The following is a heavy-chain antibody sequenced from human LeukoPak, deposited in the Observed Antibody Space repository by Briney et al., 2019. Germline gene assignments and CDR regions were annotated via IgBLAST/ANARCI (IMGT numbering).Heavy chain of an antibody. CDR3: AKAFSSSWYGFDY. J-gene: IGHJ4*02. CDR2: ISYDGRHK. D-gene: IGHD6-13*01. V-gene: IGHV3-30*18. CDR1: GFTFSSYG. Sequence: GGSLRLSCVASGFTFSSYGMHWVRQAPGKGLEWVAVISYDGRHKYYADSVKGRFTISRDNSKNTLYLQMNSLRPEDTAIYYCAKAFSSSWYGFDYWGQGTLVTVSS.